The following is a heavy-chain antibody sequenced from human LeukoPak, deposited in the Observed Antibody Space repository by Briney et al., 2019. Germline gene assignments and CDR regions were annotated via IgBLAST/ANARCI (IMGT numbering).Heavy chain of an antibody. CDR1: AYSFTSYW. D-gene: IGHD2-2*01. J-gene: IGHJ4*02. Sequence: GESLKFSCKGSAYSFTSYWIGWVRQMPGKGLECMGMIYPGDSDTRYSPSFQGQVTISADKSISTAYLQWSSLKASDTAMYYCARHGCSSTSCYAVSFWLFDYWGQGTLVTVSS. CDR3: ARHGCSSTSCYAVSFWLFDY. V-gene: IGHV5-51*01. CDR2: IYPGDSDT.